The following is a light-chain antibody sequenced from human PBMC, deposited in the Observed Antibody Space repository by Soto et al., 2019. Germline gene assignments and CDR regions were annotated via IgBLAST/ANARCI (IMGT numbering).Light chain of an antibody. CDR1: SSNIGRNY. CDR3: AAWDDSLSVLYV. CDR2: RNN. V-gene: IGLV1-47*01. J-gene: IGLJ1*01. Sequence: QSVLIQRPSASGTPGQRVTISCSGSSSNIGRNYVYWYQQLPGTAPKLLIYRNNHRPSGVPDRFSVSKSGTSASLAISGLRSEDEADYYCAAWDDSLSVLYVFGTGTKVTVL.